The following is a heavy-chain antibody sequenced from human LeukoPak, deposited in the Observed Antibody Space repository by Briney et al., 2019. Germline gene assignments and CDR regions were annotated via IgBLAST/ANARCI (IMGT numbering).Heavy chain of an antibody. J-gene: IGHJ4*02. Sequence: KSSQTLSLTCTVSGGSISSGGYYWSWIRQHPGKGLEWIGYIYYSGSTYYNPSLKSRVTISVDTSKNQFSLKLSSVTAADTAVYYCARNRLLMVPDYWGQGTLVTVSS. CDR2: IYYSGST. V-gene: IGHV4-31*03. D-gene: IGHD2-8*01. CDR1: GGSISSGGYY. CDR3: ARNRLLMVPDY.